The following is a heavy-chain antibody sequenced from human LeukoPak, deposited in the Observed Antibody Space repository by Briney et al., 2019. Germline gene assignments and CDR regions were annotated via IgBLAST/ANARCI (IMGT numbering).Heavy chain of an antibody. Sequence: ASVKVSCKASGYTFTGYYIHWVRQAPGQGLEWMGWINPNSGGTNYAQKFQGRVTMTRDTSITTAYMELSRLRSEDTAVYYCATIGSGYGGAGNYWGQGTLVTVSS. CDR1: GYTFTGYY. J-gene: IGHJ4*02. CDR3: ATIGSGYGGAGNY. D-gene: IGHD5-12*01. CDR2: INPNSGGT. V-gene: IGHV1-2*02.